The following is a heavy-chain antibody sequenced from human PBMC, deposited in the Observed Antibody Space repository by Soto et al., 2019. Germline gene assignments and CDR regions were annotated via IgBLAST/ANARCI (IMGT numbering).Heavy chain of an antibody. CDR2: ISYDGSNK. Sequence: QVRLVESGGGVVQPGRSLRLSCAASGFTFSSYAMHWVRQARGKGLEWVAVISYDGSNKYYADSVKGRFTISRDNSKNTLYLQMNSLRAEDTAVYYCAREAHYGSGRTNWFDPWGQGTLVTVSS. D-gene: IGHD3-10*01. J-gene: IGHJ5*02. CDR1: GFTFSSYA. CDR3: AREAHYGSGRTNWFDP. V-gene: IGHV3-30-3*01.